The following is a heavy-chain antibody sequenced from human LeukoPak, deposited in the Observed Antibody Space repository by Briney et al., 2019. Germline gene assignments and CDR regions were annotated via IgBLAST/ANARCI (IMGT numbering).Heavy chain of an antibody. J-gene: IGHJ4*02. CDR1: GYTFTGYY. CDR2: INPNSGGT. V-gene: IGHV1-2*06. Sequence: ASVKVSCKASGYTFTGYYMHWVRQAPGQGLEWMGRINPNSGGTNYAQKFQGRVTMTRDTSISTAYMELSRLRSDDTAVYYCARPEGQWELLFFDYWGQGTLVTVSS. D-gene: IGHD1-26*01. CDR3: ARPEGQWELLFFDY.